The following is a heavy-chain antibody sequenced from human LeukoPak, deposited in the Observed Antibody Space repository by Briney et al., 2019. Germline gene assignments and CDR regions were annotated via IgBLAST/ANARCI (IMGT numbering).Heavy chain of an antibody. CDR2: IYYSGST. D-gene: IGHD5-18*01. J-gene: IGHJ3*02. CDR3: ARSGYSYGADSLDI. Sequence: SETLSLTGTVSGGSISSYYWTWIRQPPGKGLDWIGYIYYSGSTNYNPSLKSRVTISVDTSKNQFSLKLSSVTAADTAVYSCARSGYSYGADSLDIWGQGTMVTVSS. V-gene: IGHV4-59*01. CDR1: GGSISSYY.